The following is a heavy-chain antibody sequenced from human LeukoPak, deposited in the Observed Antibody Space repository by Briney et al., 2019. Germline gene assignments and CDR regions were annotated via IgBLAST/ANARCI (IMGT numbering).Heavy chain of an antibody. CDR2: IYYSRST. Sequence: SETLSLTCTVSGGSISSSSYYWGWIPPPPGKGLVWIGSIYYSRSTYSNPSLKSRVTISVDTSKNQFSLKLSPVTAADTAVYYCARQLAMIVVALGVNWFDPWGQGTLVTVSS. V-gene: IGHV4-39*01. J-gene: IGHJ5*01. CDR1: GGSISSSSYY. CDR3: ARQLAMIVVALGVNWFDP. D-gene: IGHD3-22*01.